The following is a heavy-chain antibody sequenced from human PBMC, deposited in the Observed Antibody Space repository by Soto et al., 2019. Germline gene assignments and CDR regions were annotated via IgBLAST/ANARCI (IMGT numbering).Heavy chain of an antibody. J-gene: IGHJ5*02. CDR2: IIPIFDKA. Sequence: QVQLVQSGAEVKKPGSSVKVSCKGSGATFTSYGVIWVRQAPGQGLEWMGGIIPIFDKANYARKFQARLTITADKSTSTAFMELRSLRSEDTAVYYCARAGIYSXYFTGAQDPWGQGTLVTVSS. CDR3: ARAGIYSXYFTGAQDP. CDR1: GATFTSYG. D-gene: IGHD4-4*01. V-gene: IGHV1-69*06.